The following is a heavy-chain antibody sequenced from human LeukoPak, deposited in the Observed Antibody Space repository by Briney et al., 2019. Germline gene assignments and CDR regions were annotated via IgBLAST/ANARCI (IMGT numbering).Heavy chain of an antibody. CDR3: ARPTKEGSSWYWWFDH. V-gene: IGHV3-74*01. J-gene: IGHJ5*02. CDR1: GFTFSSYW. CDR2: INNDGSST. D-gene: IGHD6-13*01. Sequence: GGSLRLSCAASGFTFSSYWMHWVRRAPGKGLVWVSRINNDGSSTSYADSVKGRFTISRDNAKNTLYLQMNSLRAEDTAVYYCARPTKEGSSWYWWFDHWGQGTLVTVSS.